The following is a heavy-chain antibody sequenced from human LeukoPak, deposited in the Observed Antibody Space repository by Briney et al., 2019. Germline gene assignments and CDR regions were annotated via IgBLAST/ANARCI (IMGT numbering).Heavy chain of an antibody. Sequence: GGSLRLSCAASGFTFSGYSMNWVRQAPGKGLEWVSSISSSSSYIYYADSMKGRFTISRDNVKNSLFLQMNSLRVEDTAVYYCGRLWFGELYLPFDYWGQGSLVTVSS. CDR1: GFTFSGYS. D-gene: IGHD3-10*01. CDR3: GRLWFGELYLPFDY. V-gene: IGHV3-21*01. CDR2: ISSSSSYI. J-gene: IGHJ4*02.